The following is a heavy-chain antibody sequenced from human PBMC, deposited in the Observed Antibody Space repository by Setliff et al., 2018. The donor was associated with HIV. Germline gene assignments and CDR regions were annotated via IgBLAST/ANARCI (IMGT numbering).Heavy chain of an antibody. V-gene: IGHV1-2*02. J-gene: IGHJ1*01. Sequence: GASVKVSCKASGYTFTGYYIHWVRQAPGQGLEWMGWINPKSGDTNYVQKFQGRVTMTRDTSISTAYMELTRLRSDDMAVYYCARDPAPSSSASYFQHWGQGTPVTVSS. CDR3: ARDPAPSSSASYFQH. CDR1: GYTFTGYY. CDR2: INPKSGDT. D-gene: IGHD6-6*01.